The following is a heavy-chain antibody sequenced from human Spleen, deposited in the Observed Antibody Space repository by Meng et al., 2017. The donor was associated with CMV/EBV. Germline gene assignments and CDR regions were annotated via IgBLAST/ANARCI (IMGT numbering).Heavy chain of an antibody. CDR2: ISPYNGND. J-gene: IGHJ4*02. CDR1: GYTFMVCD. Sequence: GYTFMVCDISWVRQAPGQGHELVGWISPYNGNDNYEQALRGGVTVTADAYTRTAYIELRSLRFDDTAVYYCAKDFGFRNWNGGVTDYWGQGTLVTVSS. D-gene: IGHD1-1*01. V-gene: IGHV1-18*04. CDR3: AKDFGFRNWNGGVTDY.